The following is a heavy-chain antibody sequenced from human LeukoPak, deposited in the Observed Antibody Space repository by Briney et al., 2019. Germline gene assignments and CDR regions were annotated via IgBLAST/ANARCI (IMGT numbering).Heavy chain of an antibody. Sequence: GGSLRLSCASSGFTFTSYAVSWVRQAPGKGLEWVSTISYSGGTTYHTDSVKGRFTISRDISKNTVYLQMNSLRAEDTALYYCAKDIKEVGSSWYDYWGQGTLVTVSS. V-gene: IGHV3-23*01. CDR3: AKDIKEVGSSWYDY. CDR1: GFTFTSYA. J-gene: IGHJ4*02. CDR2: ISYSGGTT. D-gene: IGHD6-13*01.